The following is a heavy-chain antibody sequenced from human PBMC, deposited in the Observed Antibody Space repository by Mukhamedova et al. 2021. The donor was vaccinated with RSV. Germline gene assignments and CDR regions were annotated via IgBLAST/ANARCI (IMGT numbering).Heavy chain of an antibody. D-gene: IGHD3-10*01. J-gene: IGHJ6*03. CDR2: ISGSGADT. V-gene: IGHV3-23*01. Sequence: GKGLEWVSGISGSGADTYYIDSVKGRFIISRDNSKNTLYLQMNSLRAEDTALYYSATRGAYNYYIDVWGKGTTVTVSS. CDR3: ATRGAYNYYIDV.